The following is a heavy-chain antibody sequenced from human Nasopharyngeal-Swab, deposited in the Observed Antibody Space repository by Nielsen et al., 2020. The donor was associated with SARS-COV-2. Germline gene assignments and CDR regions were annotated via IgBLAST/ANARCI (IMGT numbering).Heavy chain of an antibody. V-gene: IGHV3-30*18. CDR3: AKDFYYMDV. J-gene: IGHJ6*03. Sequence: GESLKISCAASGFTFSSYGMHWVRQAPGKGLEWVAVISYDGSNKYYADSVKGRFTISRDNSKNTLYLQMNSLRAEDTALYYCAKDFYYMDVWGKGTTVTVSS. CDR1: GFTFSSYG. CDR2: ISYDGSNK.